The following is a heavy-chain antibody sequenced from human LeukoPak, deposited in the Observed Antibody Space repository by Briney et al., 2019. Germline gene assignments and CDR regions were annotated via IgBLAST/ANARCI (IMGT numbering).Heavy chain of an antibody. J-gene: IGHJ4*02. CDR2: ISYDGSNK. V-gene: IGHV3-30-3*01. D-gene: IGHD6-19*01. CDR3: ARDSSSGWYYFDY. Sequence: AGGSLRLSCAASGFTFSSYAMHWFRQAPGKGLEWVAVISYDGSNKYYADSVKGRFTISRDNSKNTLHLQMNSLRAEDTAVYYCARDSSSGWYYFDYWGQGTLVTVSS. CDR1: GFTFSSYA.